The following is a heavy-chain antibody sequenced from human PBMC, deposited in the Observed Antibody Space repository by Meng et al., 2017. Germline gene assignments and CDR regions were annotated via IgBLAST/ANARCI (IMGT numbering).Heavy chain of an antibody. J-gene: IGHJ4*02. V-gene: IGHV1-46*01. Sequence: ASVKVSCKASGYTFTSYYMHWVRQAPGQGLEWMGIINPSGGSTSYAQKFQGRVTMTRDTSTSTVYMELSSLRSEDTAVYYCARAYSSGYYPTAVDYWGQGTLVTVSS. CDR3: ARAYSSGYYPTAVDY. CDR2: INPSGGST. D-gene: IGHD3-22*01. CDR1: GYTFTSYY.